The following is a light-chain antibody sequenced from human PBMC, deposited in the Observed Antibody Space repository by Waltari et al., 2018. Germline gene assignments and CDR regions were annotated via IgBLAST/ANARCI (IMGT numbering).Light chain of an antibody. V-gene: IGLV1-36*01. CDR1: SSNIGNNA. J-gene: IGLJ3*02. Sequence: QSVLTQPPSVSEAPRQRVTISCSGSSSNIGNNAVNWYQQLPGKAPKLLIYYDDLLPPGVADRFSGPKSGPSASRAISGLQSEDEADYYCAAWDDSLNGWVFGGGTKLTVL. CDR2: YDD. CDR3: AAWDDSLNGWV.